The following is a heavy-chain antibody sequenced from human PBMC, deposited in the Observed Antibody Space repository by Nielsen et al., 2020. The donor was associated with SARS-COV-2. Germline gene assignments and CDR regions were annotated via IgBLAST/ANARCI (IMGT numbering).Heavy chain of an antibody. J-gene: IGHJ6*02. D-gene: IGHD6-19*01. CDR2: IISSSSYI. Sequence: GGSLRLSCAASGFTFSSYSMNWVRQAPGKGLEWVSSIISSSSYIYYADSVKGRFTISRDNAKNSLYLQMNSLRAEDTAVYYCARDGPLYSSGRDGMDVWGQGTTVTVSS. CDR3: ARDGPLYSSGRDGMDV. CDR1: GFTFSSYS. V-gene: IGHV3-21*04.